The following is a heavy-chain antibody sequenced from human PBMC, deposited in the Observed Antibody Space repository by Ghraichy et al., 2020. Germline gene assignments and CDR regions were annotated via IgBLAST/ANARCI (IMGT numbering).Heavy chain of an antibody. Sequence: GESLNISCAASGFTFSSYSMNWVRQAPGKGLEWVSSISSSSSYIYYADSVKGRFTISRDNAKNSLYLQMNSLRAEDTAVYYCARGRALRVTGVPIAAAASLFDYWGQGTLVTVSS. CDR3: ARGRALRVTGVPIAAAASLFDY. J-gene: IGHJ4*02. V-gene: IGHV3-21*01. CDR2: ISSSSSYI. D-gene: IGHD6-13*01. CDR1: GFTFSSYS.